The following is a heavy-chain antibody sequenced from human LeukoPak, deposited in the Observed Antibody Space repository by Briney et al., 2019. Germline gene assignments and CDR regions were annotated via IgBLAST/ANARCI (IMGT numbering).Heavy chain of an antibody. Sequence: GGSLRLSCAASGFTFGSYSMNWVRQAPGKGLEWVSSISSSSSYIYYADSVKGRFTISRDNAKNSLYLQMSSLRTEDTAVYYCAREGSYVIDPWGQGTLVTVSS. D-gene: IGHD1-26*01. V-gene: IGHV3-21*01. CDR2: ISSSSSYI. CDR1: GFTFGSYS. J-gene: IGHJ5*02. CDR3: AREGSYVIDP.